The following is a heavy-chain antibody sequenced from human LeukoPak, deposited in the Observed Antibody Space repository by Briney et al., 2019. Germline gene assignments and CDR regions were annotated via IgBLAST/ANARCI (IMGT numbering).Heavy chain of an antibody. D-gene: IGHD6-19*01. CDR2: IIPIFGTA. J-gene: IGHJ5*02. Sequence: SVKVSCKASGGTFISYAISWVRQAPGQGLEWMGGIIPIFGTANYAQKFQGRVTITADESTSTTYMELSSLRSEDTAVYYGARVAAVAGNSWFDPWGQGTLVTVSS. CDR1: GGTFISYA. CDR3: ARVAAVAGNSWFDP. V-gene: IGHV1-69*01.